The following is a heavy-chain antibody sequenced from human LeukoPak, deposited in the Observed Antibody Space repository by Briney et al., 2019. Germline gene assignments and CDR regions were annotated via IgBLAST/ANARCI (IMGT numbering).Heavy chain of an antibody. CDR2: IFHSGTT. Sequence: SETPSLTCTVSDEVITSNNWWSWVRQSPGKGLEWIGEIFHSGTTRYKASLESRVTMLLDKSKNQFSLRLNSVTAADTAVYFCARLRLSGGSFSVGWFDPWGQGIQVTVSS. CDR1: DEVITSNNW. V-gene: IGHV4-4*02. J-gene: IGHJ5*02. CDR3: ARLRLSGGSFSVGWFDP. D-gene: IGHD1-26*01.